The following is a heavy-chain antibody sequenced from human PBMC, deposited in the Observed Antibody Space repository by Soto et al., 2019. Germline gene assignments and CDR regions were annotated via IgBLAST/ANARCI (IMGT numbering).Heavy chain of an antibody. Sequence: SETLSLTCAVYGGSFSGYYWSWIRQPPGKGLEWIGEINHSGSTNYNPSLKSRVTISVDTSKNQFSLKLSSVTAADTAVYYCARWVTLVRGVITYYYYGMDVWGQGTTVTVSS. CDR2: INHSGST. D-gene: IGHD3-10*01. J-gene: IGHJ6*02. CDR3: ARWVTLVRGVITYYYYGMDV. V-gene: IGHV4-34*01. CDR1: GGSFSGYY.